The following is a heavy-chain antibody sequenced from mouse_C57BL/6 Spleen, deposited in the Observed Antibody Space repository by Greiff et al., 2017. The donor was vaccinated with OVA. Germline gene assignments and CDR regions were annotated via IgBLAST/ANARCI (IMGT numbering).Heavy chain of an antibody. D-gene: IGHD1-1*01. Sequence: QVQLQQSGPELVKPGASVKISCKASGYAFSSSWMNWVKQRPGKGLEWIGRIYPGDGDTNYNGKFKGKATLTADKSSSTAYMQLSSLTSEDSAVYFCARATVVSYWYFDVWGTGTTVTVSS. V-gene: IGHV1-82*01. CDR1: GYAFSSSW. CDR3: ARATVVSYWYFDV. J-gene: IGHJ1*03. CDR2: IYPGDGDT.